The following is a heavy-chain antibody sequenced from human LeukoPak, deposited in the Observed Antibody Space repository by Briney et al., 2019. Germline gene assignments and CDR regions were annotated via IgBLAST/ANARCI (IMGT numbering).Heavy chain of an antibody. CDR1: GFTFSSYG. Sequence: GGSLRLSCAASGFTFSSYGMHWVRQAPGKGLEWVAFIRYDGSNKYYADSVKGRFTISRGNSKNTLYLQMNSLRAEDTAVYYCAKETGYGSGSYNYWGQGTLVTVSS. J-gene: IGHJ4*02. CDR3: AKETGYGSGSYNY. V-gene: IGHV3-30*02. CDR2: IRYDGSNK. D-gene: IGHD3-10*01.